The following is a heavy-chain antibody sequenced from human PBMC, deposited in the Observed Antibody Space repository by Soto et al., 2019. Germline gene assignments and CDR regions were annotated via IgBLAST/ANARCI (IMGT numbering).Heavy chain of an antibody. CDR2: IIPILGIA. D-gene: IGHD5-12*01. J-gene: IGHJ4*02. V-gene: IGHV1-69*02. CDR3: ASRGYSGYESDY. Sequence: QVQLVQSGAEVKKPGSSVKVSCKASGGTFSSYTISWVRQAPGQGLEWMGRIIPILGIANYAQKFQGRVTMTADKSTSTAYMELSSLRSEDTAVYYCASRGYSGYESDYWGQGTLVTVSS. CDR1: GGTFSSYT.